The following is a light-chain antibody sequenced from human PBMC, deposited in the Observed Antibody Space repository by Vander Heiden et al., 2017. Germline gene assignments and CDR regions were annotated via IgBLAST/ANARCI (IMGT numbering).Light chain of an antibody. J-gene: IGKJ2*01. V-gene: IGKV1-13*02. CDR1: QSMTRA. CDR3: QQFSIYPRT. Sequence: GSRLTITGQASQSMTRALAWYQQRPGKRPELLICDATSLETGIPVRISGSGSGTDFTLTISSLQPEDAATYFCQQFSIYPRTFGQETKLEIK. CDR2: DAT.